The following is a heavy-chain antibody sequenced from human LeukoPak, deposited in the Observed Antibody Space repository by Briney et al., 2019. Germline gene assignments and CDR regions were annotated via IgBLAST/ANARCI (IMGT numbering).Heavy chain of an antibody. V-gene: IGHV3-74*01. CDR2: INSDGSST. J-gene: IGHJ4*02. Sequence: AGGSLRLSCAASGFTFSSYWMHWVRQAPGKGLVWVSRINSDGSSTSYADSVKGRFTISRDNAKNTLYLQVNSLRAEDTAVYYCASSQKDTAMVGDYWGQGTLATVSS. D-gene: IGHD5-18*01. CDR1: GFTFSSYW. CDR3: ASSQKDTAMVGDY.